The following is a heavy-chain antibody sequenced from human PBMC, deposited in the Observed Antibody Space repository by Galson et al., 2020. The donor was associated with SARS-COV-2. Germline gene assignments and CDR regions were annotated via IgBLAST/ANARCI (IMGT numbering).Heavy chain of an antibody. CDR1: GFTFSDYY. D-gene: IGHD6-6*01. V-gene: IGHV3-11*06. J-gene: IGHJ6*02. Sequence: GESLKISCAASGFTFSDYYMSWIRQAPGKGLEWISYIRRSDDYTTYADSVKGRFTISRDNAKNSVYLQMNSLRAEDTAVYYCARDASSSSTHYYGMGVWGQGTTVIVSS. CDR2: IRRSDDYT. CDR3: ARDASSSSTHYYGMGV.